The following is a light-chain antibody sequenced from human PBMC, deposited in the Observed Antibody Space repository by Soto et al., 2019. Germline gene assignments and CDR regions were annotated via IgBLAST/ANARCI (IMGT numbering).Light chain of an antibody. V-gene: IGKV1-39*01. CDR2: AAS. J-gene: IGKJ1*01. Sequence: DIQMTQSPSSLSASVGDRVTITCRASQSISSYLNWYQQKPGKAPNLLIYAASSLQSGVPSRFSGSGSGTDFTLTISSLQPEDFASYDCQQSYSSSWTFGQGTTVEIK. CDR3: QQSYSSSWT. CDR1: QSISSY.